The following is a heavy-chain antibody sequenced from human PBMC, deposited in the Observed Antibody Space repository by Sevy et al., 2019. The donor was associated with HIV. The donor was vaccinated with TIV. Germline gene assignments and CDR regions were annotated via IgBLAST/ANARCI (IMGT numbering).Heavy chain of an antibody. V-gene: IGHV3-20*04. J-gene: IGHJ6*03. Sequence: GESLKISCAASGFTFDDYGMSWVRQAPGKGLEWVSGINWNGGSTGYADSVKGRFTISRDNAKNSLYLQMNSLRAEDTALYYCARSPAAMFSYYYYYYMDVWGKGTTVTVSS. CDR3: ARSPAAMFSYYYYYYMDV. CDR1: GFTFDDYG. CDR2: INWNGGST. D-gene: IGHD2-2*01.